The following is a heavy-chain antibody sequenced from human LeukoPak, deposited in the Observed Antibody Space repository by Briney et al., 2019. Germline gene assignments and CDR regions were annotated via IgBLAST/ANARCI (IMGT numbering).Heavy chain of an antibody. D-gene: IGHD6-19*01. Sequence: SVKVSCKASGGTFSSYAISWVRQAPGQGLEWMGGIIPIFGTANYAQKFQGRVTITADESTSTAYMELSSLRSEDTAVYYCARVRAVVGAVAGLFDLSGRGTLVTVSS. CDR2: IIPIFGTA. CDR3: ARVRAVVGAVAGLFDL. CDR1: GGTFSSYA. V-gene: IGHV1-69*13. J-gene: IGHJ2*01.